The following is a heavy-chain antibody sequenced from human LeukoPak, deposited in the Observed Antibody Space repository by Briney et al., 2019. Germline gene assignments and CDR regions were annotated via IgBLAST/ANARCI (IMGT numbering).Heavy chain of an antibody. J-gene: IGHJ5*02. CDR3: ARDLTATSGGWFDP. V-gene: IGHV4-4*02. CDR1: GGSISSSNW. CDR2: IYHSGST. D-gene: IGHD3-10*01. Sequence: PSGTLSLTCAVSGGSISSSNWWSGVRQPPGEGLEWIGEIYHSGSTNYNPSLKSRVTISVDKSKNQFSLKLSSVTAADTAVYYCARDLTATSGGWFDPWGQGTLVTVSS.